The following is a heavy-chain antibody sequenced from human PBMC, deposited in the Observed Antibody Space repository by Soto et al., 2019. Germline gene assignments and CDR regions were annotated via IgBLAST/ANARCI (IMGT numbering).Heavy chain of an antibody. CDR2: ISGNSRST. J-gene: IGHJ4*02. CDR1: GFTFSTSA. D-gene: IGHD1-1*01. CDR3: ATQDFRGPTGTT. V-gene: IGHV3-23*01. Sequence: EVQLLESGGGLVQPGGSLRLSCAASGFTFSTSAMGWVRQGPGKGLEWVSLISGNSRSTYYADSVKGRFTISRDNSKNTLYLQLNSLRAEDAAVYYCATQDFRGPTGTTWGQGTLVTVSS.